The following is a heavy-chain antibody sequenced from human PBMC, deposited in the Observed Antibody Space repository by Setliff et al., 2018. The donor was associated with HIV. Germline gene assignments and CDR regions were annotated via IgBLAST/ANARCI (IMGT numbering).Heavy chain of an antibody. CDR1: GFTFNTYS. CDR3: ARTASYGNRWYHWFDP. Sequence: SCAASGFTFNTYSMNWVRQAQGKGLEWISYISGSSANIQYADSVRGRFTISRDNAKNSMYLQMKSLRAEDTAVYYCARTASYGNRWYHWFDPWGQGTLVTVSS. V-gene: IGHV3-48*01. J-gene: IGHJ5*02. CDR2: ISGSSANI. D-gene: IGHD6-13*01.